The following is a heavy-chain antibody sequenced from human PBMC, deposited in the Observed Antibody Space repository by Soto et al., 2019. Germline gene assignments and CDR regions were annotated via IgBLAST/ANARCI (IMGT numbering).Heavy chain of an antibody. D-gene: IGHD2-2*01. Sequence: SETLSLTCTVSGGSISSGGYYWSWIRQHPGKGLEWIGYIYYSGSTYYNPSLKSRVTISVDTSKNQFSLKLSSVTAADTAVYYCERDLGYCSSTSCSESYNWFDPSGQGTLVTVSS. CDR3: ERDLGYCSSTSCSESYNWFDP. CDR1: GGSISSGGYY. J-gene: IGHJ5*02. CDR2: IYYSGST. V-gene: IGHV4-31*03.